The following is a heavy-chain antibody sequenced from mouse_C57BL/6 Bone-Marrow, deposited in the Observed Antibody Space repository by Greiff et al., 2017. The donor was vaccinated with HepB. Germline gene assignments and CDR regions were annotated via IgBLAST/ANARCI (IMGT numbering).Heavy chain of an antibody. V-gene: IGHV5-15*01. D-gene: IGHD2-13*01. CDR2: ISNLAYSI. CDR1: GFTFSDYG. J-gene: IGHJ1*03. CDR3: ARSDYSRWYFDV. Sequence: EVQLQESGGGLVQPGGSLKLSCAASGFTFSDYGMAWVRQAPRKGPEWVAFISNLAYSIYYADTVTGRFTISRENAKNTLYLEMSSLRSEDTAMYYCARSDYSRWYFDVWGTGTTVTVSS.